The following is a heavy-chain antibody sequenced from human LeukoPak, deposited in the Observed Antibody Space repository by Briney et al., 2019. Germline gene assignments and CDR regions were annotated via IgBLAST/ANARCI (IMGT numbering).Heavy chain of an antibody. Sequence: PSQTLSLTCTVSGGSISSGGYYWSWIRQHPGKGLEWNGYIYYSGSTYYNPSLKSRVTISVDTSKNQFSLKLSSVTAADTAVYYCATRVYCGGDCLRIGDAFDIWGQGTMVTVSS. V-gene: IGHV4-31*03. D-gene: IGHD2-21*02. CDR2: IYYSGST. CDR1: GGSISSGGYY. J-gene: IGHJ3*02. CDR3: ATRVYCGGDCLRIGDAFDI.